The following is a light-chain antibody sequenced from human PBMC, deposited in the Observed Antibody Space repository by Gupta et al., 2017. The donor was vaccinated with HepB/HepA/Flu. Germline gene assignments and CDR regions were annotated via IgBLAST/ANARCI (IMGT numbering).Light chain of an antibody. V-gene: IGLV2-8*01. Sequence: QSALTQPPFASGSPGQSVTISCPGTSSDVGGYSYVAWYHQHPGKAPKLMIYEVTKRLSGVPDRFSGSKSGNTTSLTVSGLQAEDEAGYYCSSYAGSNNYDFGTGTKVTVL. CDR2: EVT. J-gene: IGLJ1*01. CDR3: SSYAGSNNYD. CDR1: SSDVGGYSY.